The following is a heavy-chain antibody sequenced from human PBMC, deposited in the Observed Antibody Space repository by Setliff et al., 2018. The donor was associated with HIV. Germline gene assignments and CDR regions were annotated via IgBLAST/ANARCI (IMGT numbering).Heavy chain of an antibody. J-gene: IGHJ4*02. Sequence: SETLSLTCTVSGGSISSHYWSWIRQPPGKGLEWIGSIYYSGSTNYNPSLKSRVTISVDTSKNQFSLKLTSVTSADTAVYFCARGLSSPFATGLWGQGTQVTVSS. CDR2: IYYSGST. D-gene: IGHD6-13*01. CDR3: ARGLSSPFATGL. V-gene: IGHV4-59*11. CDR1: GGSISSHY.